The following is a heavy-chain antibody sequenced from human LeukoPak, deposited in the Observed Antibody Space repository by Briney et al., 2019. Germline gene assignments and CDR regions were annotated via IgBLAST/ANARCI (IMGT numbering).Heavy chain of an antibody. D-gene: IGHD4-17*01. Sequence: ASVKVSCKASGGTFSSYAISWVRQAPGQGLEWMGGIIPIFGTASYAQKFQGRVTITADESTSTAYMELSSLRSEDTAVYYCASEYYGDYLGRYDYWGQGTLVTVSS. CDR2: IIPIFGTA. J-gene: IGHJ4*02. V-gene: IGHV1-69*01. CDR1: GGTFSSYA. CDR3: ASEYYGDYLGRYDY.